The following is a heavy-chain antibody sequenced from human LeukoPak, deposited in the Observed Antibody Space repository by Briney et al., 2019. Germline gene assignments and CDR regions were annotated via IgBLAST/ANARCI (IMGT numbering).Heavy chain of an antibody. CDR1: GYTLTELS. D-gene: IGHD6-19*01. CDR2: FDPEDGET. V-gene: IGHV1-24*01. J-gene: IGHJ4*02. CDR3: ATDLEPTYSSGWYGY. Sequence: ASVKVSCKVSGYTLTELSMHWVRQAPGKGLEWMGGFDPEDGETIYAQKFQGRVTMAEDTSTDTAYMELSSLRSEDTAVYYCATDLEPTYSSGWYGYWGQGTLVTVSS.